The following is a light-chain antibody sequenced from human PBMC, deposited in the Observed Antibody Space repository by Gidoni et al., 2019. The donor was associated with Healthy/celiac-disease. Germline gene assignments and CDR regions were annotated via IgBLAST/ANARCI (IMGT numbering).Light chain of an antibody. Sequence: DIVLTQSPGTLYLSPRERATLSCRASQSVRSCYLAWYQQKPGQAPRLLIYRASTRATGIPDRFSGSGSGTDFTLTISRLEPEDFAVYYCQRYGSSPPTFGQGTKVEIK. J-gene: IGKJ1*01. CDR1: QSVRSCY. CDR3: QRYGSSPPT. CDR2: RAS. V-gene: IGKV3-20*01.